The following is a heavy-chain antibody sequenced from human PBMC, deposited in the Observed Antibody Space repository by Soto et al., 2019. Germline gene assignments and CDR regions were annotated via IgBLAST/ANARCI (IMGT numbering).Heavy chain of an antibody. V-gene: IGHV4-39*01. CDR2: IYYSGNT. CDR1: GGSISNSSYY. CDR3: ARGYCSSTICYIWDNWFDP. D-gene: IGHD2-2*02. J-gene: IGHJ5*02. Sequence: PSETLSLTCPVSGGSISNSSYYWGWIRRPPGKGLEWIGTIYYSGNTYYNPSLKSRLTISVDTSKNQFSLKLSSVTAADTALYCARGYCSSTICYIWDNWFDPWGQGTLVTVSS.